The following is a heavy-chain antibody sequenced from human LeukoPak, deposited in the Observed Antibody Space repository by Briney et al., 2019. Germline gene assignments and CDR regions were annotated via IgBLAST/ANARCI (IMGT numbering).Heavy chain of an antibody. D-gene: IGHD6-13*01. CDR2: SSASGGSI. V-gene: IGHV3-23*01. J-gene: IGHJ4*02. CDR3: SKGQVEGSSWQALDY. CDR1: GFTFSSYA. Sequence: PGGSLRLSCTASGFTFSSYAMSWVRQAPGKGLEGFSASSASGGSIYFAHSVKRRFTSARDNSKNTLYLQMNSLRAEDTAVYYCSKGQVEGSSWQALDYWGQGNLVTVSS.